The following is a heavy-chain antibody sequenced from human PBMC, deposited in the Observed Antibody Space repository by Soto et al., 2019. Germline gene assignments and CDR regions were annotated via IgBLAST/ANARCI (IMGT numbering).Heavy chain of an antibody. V-gene: IGHV3-30*03. CDR3: ARDGGYYDIDY. CDR2: ISYDGSNK. Sequence: PGGSLRLSCAASGFTFSSYGIHWVRQAPGKGLEWVAVISYDGSNKYYADSVKGRFTISRDNSKNTLYLQMNSLRAEDTAVYYCARDGGYYDIDYWGQGTLVTVSS. CDR1: GFTFSSYG. J-gene: IGHJ4*02. D-gene: IGHD3-22*01.